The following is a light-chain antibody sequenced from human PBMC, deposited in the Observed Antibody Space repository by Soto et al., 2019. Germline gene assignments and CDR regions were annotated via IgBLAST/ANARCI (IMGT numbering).Light chain of an antibody. Sequence: QSVLTQPRSVSGSPGQSVTISCTGTSSDFGAYNFVSWYQQHPGKAPKLMIYDVNQRPSGVPGRFSGSKSGNTASLTISGLQAEDEADYYCCSFAGTYIHYVFGTGTKVTVL. CDR1: SSDFGAYNF. J-gene: IGLJ1*01. V-gene: IGLV2-11*01. CDR2: DVN. CDR3: CSFAGTYIHYV.